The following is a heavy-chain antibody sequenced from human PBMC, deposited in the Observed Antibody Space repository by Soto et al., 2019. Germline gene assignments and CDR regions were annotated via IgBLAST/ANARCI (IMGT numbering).Heavy chain of an antibody. CDR3: AARPLLPGAP. D-gene: IGHD3-22*01. V-gene: IGHV3-53*01. J-gene: IGHJ3*01. CDR2: LYSSGST. CDR1: GFTFTGND. Sequence: EVPLVESGGGLIQPGGSLRLSCAASGFTFTGNDMNWVRQAPGKGLEWVSLLYSSGSTYYADSVKGRFPISRDNSKTTLYLQMSSLRAEDTALYYCAARPLLPGAPWGQGTMVTVSP.